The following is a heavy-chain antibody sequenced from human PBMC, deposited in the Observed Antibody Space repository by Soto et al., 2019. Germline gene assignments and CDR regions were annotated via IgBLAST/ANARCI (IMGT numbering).Heavy chain of an antibody. V-gene: IGHV4-59*08. CDR3: ARHYGGYFRSYFDY. D-gene: IGHD4-17*01. Sequence: SETLSLTCTVSGGSISSYYWSWIRQPPGKGLEWIGYIYYSGSTNYNPSLKSRVTISVDTSKNQFSLKLSSVTAADTAVYYCARHYGGYFRSYFDYWGQGTLVTVSS. CDR1: GGSISSYY. J-gene: IGHJ4*02. CDR2: IYYSGST.